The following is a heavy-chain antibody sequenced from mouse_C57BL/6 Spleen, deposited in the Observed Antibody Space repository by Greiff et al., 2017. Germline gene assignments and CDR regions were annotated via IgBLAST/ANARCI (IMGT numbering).Heavy chain of an antibody. V-gene: IGHV1-69*01. CDR1: GYTFTSYW. D-gene: IGHD2-4*01. CDR2: IDPSDSYT. J-gene: IGHJ1*03. CDR3: ARRGVYEYDWTWYFDV. Sequence: QVQLKQSGAELVMPGASVKLSCKASGYTFTSYWMHWVKQRPGQGLEWIGEIDPSDSYTNYNQKFKGKSTLTVDKSSSTAYMQLSSLTSEDSAVYYCARRGVYEYDWTWYFDVWGTGTTVTVSS.